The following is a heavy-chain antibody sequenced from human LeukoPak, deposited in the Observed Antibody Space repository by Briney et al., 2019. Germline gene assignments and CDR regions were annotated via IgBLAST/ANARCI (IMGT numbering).Heavy chain of an antibody. CDR3: ARVSVVVPAAREP. J-gene: IGHJ5*02. Sequence: SETLSPTCTVSGVSVSSGSYYWGWIRQPPGKGLEWIGYIYYSGSTNYNPSLKSRVTISADTSKNQFSLKLSSVTAADTAVYYCARVSVVVPAAREPWGQGTLVTVSS. D-gene: IGHD2-2*01. CDR2: IYYSGST. V-gene: IGHV4-61*01. CDR1: GVSVSSGSYY.